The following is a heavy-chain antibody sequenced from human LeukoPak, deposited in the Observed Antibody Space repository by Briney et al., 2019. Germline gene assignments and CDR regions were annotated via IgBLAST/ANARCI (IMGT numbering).Heavy chain of an antibody. CDR2: INAGNGNT. CDR3: ARTVGWLQSHYYFDY. D-gene: IGHD5-24*01. CDR1: GYTFTSYA. V-gene: IGHV1-3*01. J-gene: IGHJ4*02. Sequence: ASVKVSCKASGYTFTSYAMHWVRQAPGQRLEWMGWINAGNGNTKYSQKFQGRVTMTRDTSISTAYMELSRLRSDDTAVYYCARTVGWLQSHYYFDYWGQGTLVTVSS.